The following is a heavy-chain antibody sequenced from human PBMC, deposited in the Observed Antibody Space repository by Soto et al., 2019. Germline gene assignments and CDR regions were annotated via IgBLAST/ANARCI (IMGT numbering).Heavy chain of an antibody. J-gene: IGHJ5*02. D-gene: IGHD4-17*01. CDR3: ARDADYEANEIDL. V-gene: IGHV3-33*01. CDR1: GFTFSRYG. Sequence: ESGGGVVQPGRSLRLSCVASGFTFSRYGMHWVRQAPGKGLEWVAVIWNDGSKQVYDDSVKGRFTISRDNSKNTLYLEMESLRDEDTSVYYCARDADYEANEIDLWGQGTLVTVSS. CDR2: IWNDGSKQ.